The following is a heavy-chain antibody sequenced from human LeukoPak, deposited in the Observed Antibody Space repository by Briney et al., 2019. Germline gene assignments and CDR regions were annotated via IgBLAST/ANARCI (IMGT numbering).Heavy chain of an antibody. V-gene: IGHV1-18*01. CDR3: ARGGPPYYYCGMDV. J-gene: IGHJ6*02. Sequence: GASVTVSGTASGYTFTIYGISWVRQAPGQGLEWMGWISAYNGNRNYAHKRQGRVTMTADTPTSTGYMELRSLRSDDTAVYYCARGGPPYYYCGMDVWGQGTTVTVSS. CDR1: GYTFTIYG. D-gene: IGHD3/OR15-3a*01. CDR2: ISAYNGNR.